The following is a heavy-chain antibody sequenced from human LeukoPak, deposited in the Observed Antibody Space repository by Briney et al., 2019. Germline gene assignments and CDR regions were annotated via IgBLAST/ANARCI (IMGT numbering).Heavy chain of an antibody. V-gene: IGHV4-59*01. CDR1: GGSISNYY. Sequence: PSETLSLTCTVSGGSISNYYWSWLQQPPGKGLEWIGYIYYSGSTNYNPSLKSRVTISVDTSKKQFSLKLSSVTAADTAFYYCARYIVSYPHDAFDIWGQGTMVTVSS. D-gene: IGHD1-26*01. J-gene: IGHJ3*02. CDR2: IYYSGST. CDR3: ARYIVSYPHDAFDI.